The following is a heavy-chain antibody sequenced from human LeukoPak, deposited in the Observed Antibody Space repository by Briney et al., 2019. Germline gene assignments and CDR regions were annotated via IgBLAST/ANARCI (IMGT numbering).Heavy chain of an antibody. D-gene: IGHD1-26*01. CDR1: GFTFDEYA. V-gene: IGHV3-9*03. J-gene: IGHJ6*03. CDR2: ISWNSYDI. Sequence: GGSLRPSCAASGFTFDEYAMHWIRQPPGKGLEWVSGISWNSYDIGYADSVKGRFTISRDNAKNSLYLQMNSLRAEDMALYYCAKGVGTSYHYHMDVWGKGTTVIVSS. CDR3: AKGVGTSYHYHMDV.